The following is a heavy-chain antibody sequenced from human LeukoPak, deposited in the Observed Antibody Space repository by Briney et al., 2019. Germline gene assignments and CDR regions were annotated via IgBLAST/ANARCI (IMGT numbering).Heavy chain of an antibody. CDR2: IKQDGSEK. CDR3: ARAAYGDYGSSAFDI. CDR1: RFTFSSYW. D-gene: IGHD4-17*01. V-gene: IGHV3-7*01. Sequence: GGSLRLSCAASRFTFSSYWMSWVRQAPGKGLEWVANIKQDGSEKYYVDSVKGRFTISRDNAKNSLYLQMNSLRAEDTAVYYCARAAYGDYGSSAFDIWGQGTMVTVSS. J-gene: IGHJ3*02.